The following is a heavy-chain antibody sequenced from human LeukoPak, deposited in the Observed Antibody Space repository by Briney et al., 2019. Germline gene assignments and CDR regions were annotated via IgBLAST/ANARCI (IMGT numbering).Heavy chain of an antibody. CDR1: GFSFTSYV. J-gene: IGHJ6*02. CDR2: VRYDGRDE. Sequence: GGSLRLSCTTSGFSFTSYVHWVRQGPGKGLEWVAVVRYDGRDEHYADSVKGRFTISRDNSKTTLYLQMNNLREEDTAVYYCARLNCGGECYFSGYGMDVWGQGTTVIVSS. D-gene: IGHD2-21*01. V-gene: IGHV3-30*04. CDR3: ARLNCGGECYFSGYGMDV.